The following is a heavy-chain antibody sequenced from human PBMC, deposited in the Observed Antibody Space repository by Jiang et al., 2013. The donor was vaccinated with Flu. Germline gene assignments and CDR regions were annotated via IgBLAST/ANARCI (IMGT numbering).Heavy chain of an antibody. J-gene: IGHJ6*01. Sequence: TFGSYTMNWVRQAPGKGLEWVSSMSASRGYIYYADSVRGRFTISRDNFKKSLSLQMDNLRVEDTAVYYCARERPSKTYVHYYGMDVWGQGTTVTVSS. V-gene: IGHV3-21*01. CDR1: TFGSYT. CDR3: ARERPSKTYVHYYGMDV. D-gene: IGHD2-2*01. CDR2: MSASRGYI.